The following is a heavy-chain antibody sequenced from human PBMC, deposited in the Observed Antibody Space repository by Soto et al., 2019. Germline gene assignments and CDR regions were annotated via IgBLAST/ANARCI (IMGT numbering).Heavy chain of an antibody. J-gene: IGHJ4*02. D-gene: IGHD3-22*01. CDR3: ARVENLGYYIDY. CDR1: GGSISSGDYY. Sequence: PSETLSLTCTVSGGSISSGDYYWSWIRQPPGKGLEWIGYIYYSGSTYYNPSLKSRVTISVDTSKNQFSLKLSSVTAADTAVYYCARVENLGYYIDYWGQGTLVTVSS. CDR2: IYYSGST. V-gene: IGHV4-30-4*01.